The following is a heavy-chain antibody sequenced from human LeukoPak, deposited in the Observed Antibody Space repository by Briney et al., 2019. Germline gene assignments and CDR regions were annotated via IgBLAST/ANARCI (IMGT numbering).Heavy chain of an antibody. CDR3: ARASGSYTHWFDP. CDR1: GFTLSSNY. D-gene: IGHD1-26*01. Sequence: PGGSLRLSCAASGFTLSSNYMSWVRQAPGEGLEWVSVIYSGGSTYYADSVKGRFTISRDNSKNTLYLQMNSLRAEDTAVYYCARASGSYTHWFDPWGQGTLVTVSS. J-gene: IGHJ5*02. CDR2: IYSGGST. V-gene: IGHV3-66*01.